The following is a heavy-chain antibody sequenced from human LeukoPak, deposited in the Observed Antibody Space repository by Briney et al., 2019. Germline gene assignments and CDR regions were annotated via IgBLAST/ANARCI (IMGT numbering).Heavy chain of an antibody. CDR3: ARVIMAITMVRGVIFGAFDI. D-gene: IGHD3-10*01. CDR1: GGSISSGDYY. V-gene: IGHV4-39*07. Sequence: SETLSLTCTVSGGSISSGDYYWSWIRQPPGKGLEWIGSIYYSGSTYYNPSLKSRVTISVDTSKNQFSLKLSSVTAADTAVYYCARVIMAITMVRGVIFGAFDIWGQGTMVTVSS. J-gene: IGHJ3*02. CDR2: IYYSGST.